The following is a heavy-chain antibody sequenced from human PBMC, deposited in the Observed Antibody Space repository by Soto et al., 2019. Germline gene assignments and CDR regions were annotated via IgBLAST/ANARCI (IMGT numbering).Heavy chain of an antibody. V-gene: IGHV3-15*01. CDR2: IKSKTDGGTT. D-gene: IGHD2-2*01. Sequence: GGSLRLSCAASGFTFSNAWMSWVRQAPGKGLEWVGRIKSKTDGGTTDYAAPVKGRFTISRDDSKNTLYLQMNSLKTEDTAVYYCTTDSRYCSSTSCYDYWGQGTLVTVSS. CDR1: GFTFSNAW. CDR3: TTDSRYCSSTSCYDY. J-gene: IGHJ4*02.